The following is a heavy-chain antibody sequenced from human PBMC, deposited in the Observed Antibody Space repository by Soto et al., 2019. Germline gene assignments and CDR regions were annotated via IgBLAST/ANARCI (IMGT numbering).Heavy chain of an antibody. CDR2: IRDTGGYT. CDR3: ARDSDCHSTSCFFPPHV. Sequence: EVQLLESGGGLVQPGGSLRLSCVASGFTFSGYAMSWVRQAPGKGLQWVSAIRDTGGYTYYADSVKGRFTISRDNPKNSLFLEMNSLRVEDTAVYYCARDSDCHSTSCFFPPHVWGQGTTVTVSS. CDR1: GFTFSGYA. J-gene: IGHJ6*02. V-gene: IGHV3-23*01. D-gene: IGHD2-2*01.